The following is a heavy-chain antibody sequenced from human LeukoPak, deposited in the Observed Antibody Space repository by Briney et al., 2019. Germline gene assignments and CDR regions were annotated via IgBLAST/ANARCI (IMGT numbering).Heavy chain of an antibody. V-gene: IGHV3-48*01. D-gene: IGHD6-6*01. CDR2: ISGSSSTI. CDR1: GFTFSSYS. J-gene: IGHJ6*03. CDR3: ARVWGIAARPKPMDV. Sequence: GGSLRLSCAASGFTFSSYSMNWVRQAPGKGLEWVSYISGSSSTIYYADSVKGRFTISRDNAKNSLYLQMNSLRAEDTAVYYCARVWGIAARPKPMDVWGKGTTDTVSS.